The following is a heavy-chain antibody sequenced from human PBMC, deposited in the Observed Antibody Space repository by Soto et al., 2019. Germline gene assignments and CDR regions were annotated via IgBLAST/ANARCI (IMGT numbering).Heavy chain of an antibody. J-gene: IGHJ4*02. CDR1: GFTFSSYG. CDR2: ISYDGSNK. Sequence: GRSLRLSCVVSGFTFSSYGMHWVRQAPGKGLEWVAVISYDGSNKDYADSVKGRFTISRDNSKNTVYLQMNSLRPDDTALYYCARGAYRYTFLDYWGQGTQVTVSS. D-gene: IGHD5-12*01. CDR3: ARGAYRYTFLDY. V-gene: IGHV3-30*03.